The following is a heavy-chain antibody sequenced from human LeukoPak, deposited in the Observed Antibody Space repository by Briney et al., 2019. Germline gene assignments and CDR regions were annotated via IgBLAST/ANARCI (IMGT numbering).Heavy chain of an antibody. Sequence: GGSLRLSCEASGFTFGSHAMYWVRQAPGKGLEWVAGILGSGGSPHYADPVKGRFTISRDNSRNTVYLQINSLRAEDTAVYYCGKTTVGYSSGQKPAWPVDYWGQGTLVTVSS. D-gene: IGHD5-18*01. CDR1: GFTFGSHA. V-gene: IGHV3-23*01. CDR2: ILGSGGSP. J-gene: IGHJ4*02. CDR3: GKTTVGYSSGQKPAWPVDY.